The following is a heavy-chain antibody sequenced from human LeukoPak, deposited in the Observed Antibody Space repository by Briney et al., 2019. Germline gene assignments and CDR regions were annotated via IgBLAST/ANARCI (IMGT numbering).Heavy chain of an antibody. J-gene: IGHJ4*02. CDR1: GGTFSSYA. Sequence: SVKVSCRASGGTFSSYAISWVRQAPGQGLEWMGGIIPIFGTANYAQKFQGRVTITADESTSTAYVELSSLRSEDTAVYYCARGLWELLLSPFDYWGQGTLVTVSS. CDR3: ARGLWELLLSPFDY. D-gene: IGHD1-26*01. CDR2: IIPIFGTA. V-gene: IGHV1-69*01.